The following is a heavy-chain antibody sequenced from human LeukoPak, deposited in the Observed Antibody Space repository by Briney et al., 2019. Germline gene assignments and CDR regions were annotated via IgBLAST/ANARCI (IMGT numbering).Heavy chain of an antibody. J-gene: IGHJ3*02. CDR3: ATATDYYDSSGYPRGINAFDI. Sequence: ASETLSLTCTVSGGSISSSSYYWGWIRQPPGKGLEWIGSIYYSGSTYYNPSLKSRVTISVDTSKNQFSLKLSSVTAADTAVYYCATATDYYDSSGYPRGINAFDIWGQGTMVTVSS. D-gene: IGHD3-22*01. CDR2: IYYSGST. V-gene: IGHV4-39*01. CDR1: GGSISSSSYY.